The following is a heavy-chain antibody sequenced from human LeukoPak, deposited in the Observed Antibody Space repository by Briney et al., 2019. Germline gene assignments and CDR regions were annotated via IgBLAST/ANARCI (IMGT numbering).Heavy chain of an antibody. CDR2: ICCDGGNK. D-gene: IGHD3-9*01. CDR3: AREHYDILTGWSTYGMDL. Sequence: AGGSLRLSCAASGFTFSSYGMHWVRQAPGKGLEWVAGICCDGGNKDYADSVKGRFTISRDNSKNTLYLQMNSLRAEDTAVYYCAREHYDILTGWSTYGMDLWGQEPTVSVSS. V-gene: IGHV3-33*01. J-gene: IGHJ6*02. CDR1: GFTFSSYG.